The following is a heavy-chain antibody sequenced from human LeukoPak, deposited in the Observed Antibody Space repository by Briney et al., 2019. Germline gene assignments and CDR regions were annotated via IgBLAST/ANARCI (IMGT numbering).Heavy chain of an antibody. CDR2: MYYSGST. Sequence: SETLSLTCTVSGGSISSYYWSWIRQPPGKGLEWIGYMYYSGSTNYNPSLKSRVTISVDMSKNQVSLKLSSVTAADTAVYYCARAPRRIVATIHYYMDVWGKGTTVTVSS. CDR3: ARAPRRIVATIHYYMDV. V-gene: IGHV4-59*01. D-gene: IGHD5-12*01. J-gene: IGHJ6*03. CDR1: GGSISSYY.